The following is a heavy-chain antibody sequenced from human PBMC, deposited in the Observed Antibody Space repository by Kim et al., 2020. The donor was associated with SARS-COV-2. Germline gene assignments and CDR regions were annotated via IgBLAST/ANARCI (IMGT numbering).Heavy chain of an antibody. V-gene: IGHV3-23*01. CDR3: AKDPGSSSWIGRGFFDY. D-gene: IGHD6-13*01. J-gene: IGHJ4*02. CDR1: GFTFSSYA. Sequence: GGSLRLSCAASGFTFSSYAMSWVRQAPGKGLEWVSAISGSGGSTYYADSVKGRFTISRDNSKNTLYLQMNSLRAEDTAVYYCAKDPGSSSWIGRGFFDYWGQGTLVTVSS. CDR2: ISGSGGST.